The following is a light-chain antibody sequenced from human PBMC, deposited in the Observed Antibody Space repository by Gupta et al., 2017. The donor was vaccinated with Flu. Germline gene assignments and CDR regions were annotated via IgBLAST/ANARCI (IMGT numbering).Light chain of an antibody. CDR2: LAS. V-gene: IGKV3-20*01. J-gene: IGKJ1*01. CDR1: RSVSSNY. CDR3: QQYGSSRT. Sequence: EIVLTQSPGTLSLSPGERATLSCRASRSVSSNYLAWYQHKPGQAPRLLIYLASSRATGIPDRFSGSGSGTDFTLTISRLEPEDFAVYYWQQYGSSRTFGQGTKVEIK.